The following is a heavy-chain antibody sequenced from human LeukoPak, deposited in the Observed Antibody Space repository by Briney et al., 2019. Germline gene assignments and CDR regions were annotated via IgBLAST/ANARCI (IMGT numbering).Heavy chain of an antibody. Sequence: SETLSLTCTVSGGSISNYYRSWIRQPPGKELEWIAYIFYSGNTNYNPSLKSRVTISVDTSKNQVSLRLSSVTAADTAVYYCARHPGGWSVTDHFDYWGRGTLVTVSS. CDR3: ARHPGGWSVTDHFDY. D-gene: IGHD6-19*01. CDR1: GGSISNYY. CDR2: IFYSGNT. J-gene: IGHJ4*02. V-gene: IGHV4-59*08.